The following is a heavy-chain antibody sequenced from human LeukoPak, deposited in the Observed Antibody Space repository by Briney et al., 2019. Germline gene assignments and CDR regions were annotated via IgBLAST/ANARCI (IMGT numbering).Heavy chain of an antibody. J-gene: IGHJ4*02. CDR3: ARGWLSETTVVTPYNY. CDR1: GYTFTSFD. D-gene: IGHD4-23*01. CDR2: MKSNNGHT. Sequence: GASVKVSCKASGYTFTSFDFNWVRQATGQGLEWMGWMKSNNGHTGYAQKFQGRVTMTRDTSISTAYMELSSLRSEDTAVYYCARGWLSETTVVTPYNYWGQGTLVTVSS. V-gene: IGHV1-8*01.